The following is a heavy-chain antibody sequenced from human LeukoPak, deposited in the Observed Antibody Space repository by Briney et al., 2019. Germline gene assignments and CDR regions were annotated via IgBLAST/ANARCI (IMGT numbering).Heavy chain of an antibody. CDR2: ISSSGSTI. D-gene: IGHD3-3*01. CDR3: ARWGVEWNHYFDS. Sequence: GGSLRLSCAASGFTFSSYEMNWVRQAPGKGLEWVSYISSSGSTIYYADSVKGRFTISRDNAKNSLYLHMNSLRPEDTAVYYCARWGVEWNHYFDSWGQGTLVTVSS. CDR1: GFTFSSYE. V-gene: IGHV3-48*03. J-gene: IGHJ4*02.